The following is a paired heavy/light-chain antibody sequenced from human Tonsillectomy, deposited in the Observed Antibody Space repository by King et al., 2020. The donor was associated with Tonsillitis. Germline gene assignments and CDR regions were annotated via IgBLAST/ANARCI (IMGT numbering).Heavy chain of an antibody. CDR1: GFTFSSYV. Sequence: EGQLLESGGGLVQPGGSLRLSCADSGFTFSSYVMAWVRQAPGKGPECVSVISGSGGSTDYADSVKGRFTISRDNSKNTLYLQMNSLRAEDTAVYYCAKSHYESRGYYSGEDAFDIGGQGTKVTVSS. CDR2: ISGSGGST. CDR3: AKSHYESRGYYSGEDAFDI. J-gene: IGHJ3*02. V-gene: IGHV3-23*01. D-gene: IGHD3-22*01.
Light chain of an antibody. CDR3: QQYYNWPT. CDR2: DAS. Sequence: EIVMTQSPATLSLSPGERATLSCRASQTVSSNLAWYQQKPGQAPRLLIYDASTRATGVPARFSGSGSGTEFTLTISSLQSEDFAVYYCQQYYNWPTFGGGAKVEIK. J-gene: IGKJ4*01. CDR1: QTVSSN. V-gene: IGKV3-15*01.